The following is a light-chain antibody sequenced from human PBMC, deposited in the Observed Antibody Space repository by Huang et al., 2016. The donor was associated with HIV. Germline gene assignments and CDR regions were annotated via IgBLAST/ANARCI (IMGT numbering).Light chain of an antibody. J-gene: IGKJ2*01. CDR2: GAS. CDR3: QQSYKAPRI. Sequence: DIQMTQSPSSLSASVGDRVIISCRASQSINKYLNWYQQMPGKAPKLLIYGASTLQRGVSSRFSGSVSGTDFTLTIGSLQPEDAATYYCQQSYKAPRIFGQGTLLEI. V-gene: IGKV1-39*01. CDR1: QSINKY.